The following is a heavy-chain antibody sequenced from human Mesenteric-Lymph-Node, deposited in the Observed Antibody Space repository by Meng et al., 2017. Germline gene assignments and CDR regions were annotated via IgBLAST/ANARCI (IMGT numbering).Heavy chain of an antibody. D-gene: IGHD3-10*01. CDR3: ARRESITKYGSGSYIAFDI. Sequence: GESLKISCKGSGYSFTSYGISWVRQAPGQGLEWMGWISAYNGNTNYAQKLQGRVTMTTDTSTSTAYMELRSLRSDDTAVYYCARRESITKYGSGSYIAFDIWGQGTMVTVSS. V-gene: IGHV1-18*01. J-gene: IGHJ3*02. CDR1: GYSFTSYG. CDR2: ISAYNGNT.